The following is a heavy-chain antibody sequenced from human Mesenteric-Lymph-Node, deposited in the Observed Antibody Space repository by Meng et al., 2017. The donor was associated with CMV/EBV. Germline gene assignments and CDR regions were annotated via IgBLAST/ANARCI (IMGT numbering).Heavy chain of an antibody. CDR2: IYYSGST. CDR3: ARVEDWNYGMDV. J-gene: IGHJ6*02. Sequence: SETLSLTCTVSGGSIRSYYWSWIRQPPGKGLEWIGYIYYSGSTNYNPSLKSRVTISVDTSKNQFSLKLSSVTAADTAVYYCARVEDWNYGMDVWGQGTTVTVSS. V-gene: IGHV4-59*01. D-gene: IGHD1-1*01. CDR1: GGSIRSYY.